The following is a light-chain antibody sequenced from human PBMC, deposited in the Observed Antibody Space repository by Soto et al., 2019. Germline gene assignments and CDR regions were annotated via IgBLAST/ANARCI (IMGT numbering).Light chain of an antibody. V-gene: IGKV1-39*01. CDR3: QQLDSMPIT. J-gene: IGKJ5*01. CDR2: AAS. CDR1: QSISSY. Sequence: DIQMTQSPSSLSASVGDRVTITCRASQSISSYLNCYQQKPGKAPKLLIYAASSLQSGVPSRFSGSGSGTDFVLTISSLQPEDSATYYCQQLDSMPITFGQGTRLEIK.